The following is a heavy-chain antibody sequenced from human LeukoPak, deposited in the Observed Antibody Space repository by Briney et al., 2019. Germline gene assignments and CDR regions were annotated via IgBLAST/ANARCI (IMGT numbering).Heavy chain of an antibody. CDR3: IRDLFDDYSLDY. V-gene: IGHV3-7*01. Sequence: GGSLRLSCAASGFTFSTYWMSWVRQAPGKGLEWVANIKQDGSDKYYVDSVEGRFTISRDNARNSLYLQMNSLRAEDTAVYYCIRDLFDDYSLDYWGQGTLVTVSS. CDR1: GFTFSTYW. D-gene: IGHD3-16*01. CDR2: IKQDGSDK. J-gene: IGHJ4*02.